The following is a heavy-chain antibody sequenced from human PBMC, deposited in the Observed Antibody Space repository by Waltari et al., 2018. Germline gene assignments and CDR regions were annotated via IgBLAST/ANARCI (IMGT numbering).Heavy chain of an antibody. Sequence: EVQVLESAGGLVQPGVYLRPSSALTGITFTHYPVNLVRLAPGTGLEWVTAMTVNDATYYAASVEGRFTLSRDPSQNTVSLLMSGLRAADTAIYYCATPFYNWDDPLYSWGPGTPVTVSS. D-gene: IGHD1-20*01. V-gene: IGHV3-23*01. CDR2: MTVNDAT. CDR1: GITFTHYP. J-gene: IGHJ4*02. CDR3: ATPFYNWDDPLYS.